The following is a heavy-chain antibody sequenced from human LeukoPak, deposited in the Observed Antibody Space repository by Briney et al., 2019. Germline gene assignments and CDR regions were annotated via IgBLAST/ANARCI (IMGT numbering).Heavy chain of an antibody. J-gene: IGHJ3*02. CDR3: AKVYCSGGSCYSSDAFDI. D-gene: IGHD2-15*01. CDR2: IYRSGIT. V-gene: IGHV4-38-2*02. CDR1: GYSISSGSY. Sequence: SETLSLTCTVSGYSISSGSYWGWIRQPPGKGLEWIGTIYRSGITYYNPSLKSRVTISVDTSKNQFSLKLTSVTAADTAVYYCAKVYCSGGSCYSSDAFDIWGQGTMVTVSS.